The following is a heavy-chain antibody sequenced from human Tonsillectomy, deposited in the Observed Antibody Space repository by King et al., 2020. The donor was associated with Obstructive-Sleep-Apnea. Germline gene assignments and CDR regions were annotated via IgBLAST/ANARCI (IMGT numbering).Heavy chain of an antibody. J-gene: IGHJ6*02. D-gene: IGHD2-8*02. Sequence: VQLVESGGCLVQPGGSLRLSCAASGFTVSSKYMSWVRQAPGKGLEWVSVIYAVGSTYYADSVKGRFTISRDNSKNTVYLQMKSLRAEDTAVYFCARDLVMDVWGQGTTVTVSS. CDR1: GFTVSSKY. V-gene: IGHV3-66*01. CDR3: ARDLVMDV. CDR2: IYAVGST.